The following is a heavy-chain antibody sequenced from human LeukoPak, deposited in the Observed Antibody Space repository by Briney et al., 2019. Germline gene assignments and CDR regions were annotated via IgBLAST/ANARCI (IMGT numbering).Heavy chain of an antibody. V-gene: IGHV1-69*05. D-gene: IGHD2-15*01. Sequence: ASVKVSCKASGGTFSSYAISWVRQAPGQGLEWMGRIIPIFGTANYAQKFQGRVTITTDESTSTAYMELSSLRSEDTAVYCCARARSYCSGGSCVIGEWGYWGQGTLVTVSS. CDR1: GGTFSSYA. CDR2: IIPIFGTA. CDR3: ARARSYCSGGSCVIGEWGY. J-gene: IGHJ4*02.